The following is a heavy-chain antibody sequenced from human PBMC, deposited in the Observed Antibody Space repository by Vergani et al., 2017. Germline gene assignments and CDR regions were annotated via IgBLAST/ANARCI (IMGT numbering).Heavy chain of an antibody. V-gene: IGHV4-30-2*01. CDR3: ARGQHGGYCSSSSCYTSRVYWFDP. J-gene: IGHJ5*02. CDR1: GGSISSGGYS. Sequence: QLQLQESGPGLVKPSQTLSLTCAVSGGSISSGGYSWSWIRQPPGKGLEWIGYIYHSGSTYYNPSLKSRVTISVDRSKNQFSLKLSSVTAADTAVYYCARGQHGGYCSSSSCYTSRVYWFDPWGQGTLVTVSS. D-gene: IGHD2-2*02. CDR2: IYHSGST.